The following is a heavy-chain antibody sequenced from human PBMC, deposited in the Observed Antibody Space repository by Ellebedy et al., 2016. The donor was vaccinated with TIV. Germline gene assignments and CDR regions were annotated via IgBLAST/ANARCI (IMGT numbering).Heavy chain of an antibody. CDR3: AREGYSSSWYSRGRSVDP. CDR1: GGSISSYY. CDR2: IYTSGST. V-gene: IGHV4-4*07. D-gene: IGHD6-13*01. Sequence: SETLSLXXTVSGGSISSYYWSWIRQPAGKGLEWIGRIYTSGSTNYNPSLKSRVTMSVDTSKNQFSLKLSSVTAADTAVYYCAREGYSSSWYSRGRSVDPWGQGTLVTVSS. J-gene: IGHJ5*02.